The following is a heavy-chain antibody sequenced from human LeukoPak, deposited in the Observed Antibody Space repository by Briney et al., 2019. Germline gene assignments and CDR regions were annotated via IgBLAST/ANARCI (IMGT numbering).Heavy chain of an antibody. J-gene: IGHJ5*02. Sequence: SETLSLTCAVYGGSFSTYYWSWIRQPPGKGLEWIGEINHSGSTTYNPSLESRVTISIDTSKNQFSLNLTSVTAADTAVYYCARERYYYGGKTWFDPWGQGTLVTVSS. D-gene: IGHD4-23*01. V-gene: IGHV4-34*01. CDR2: INHSGST. CDR1: GGSFSTYY. CDR3: ARERYYYGGKTWFDP.